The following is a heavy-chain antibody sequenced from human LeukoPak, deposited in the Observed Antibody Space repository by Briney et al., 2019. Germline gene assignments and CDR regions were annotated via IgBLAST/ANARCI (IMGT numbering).Heavy chain of an antibody. D-gene: IGHD6-25*01. CDR3: ARQSTIAAARIDP. V-gene: IGHV4-39*01. Sequence: SETLSLTCSVSGGYISSSSYYWGWIRQPPGKGLEWIGTIYYSGSTYSNPSLKSRVTISVDTSKNQFSLKLSSVTAADTAVYYCARQSTIAAARIDPWGQGTLVTVSS. J-gene: IGHJ5*02. CDR1: GGYISSSSYY. CDR2: IYYSGST.